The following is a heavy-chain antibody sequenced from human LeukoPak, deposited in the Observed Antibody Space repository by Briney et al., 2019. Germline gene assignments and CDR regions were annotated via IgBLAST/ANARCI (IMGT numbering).Heavy chain of an antibody. CDR2: IRYDGSNK. D-gene: IGHD2-21*01. J-gene: IGHJ4*02. CDR3: AKTYCGGDCPTTIDY. CDR1: GFTFSSYG. Sequence: GGSLRLSCAASGFTFSSYGMHWVRQAPGKGLEWVAFIRYDGSNKYYADSVKGRFTISRDNSKNTLYLQMNSLRAKDTAVYYCAKTYCGGDCPTTIDYWGQGTLVTVSS. V-gene: IGHV3-30*02.